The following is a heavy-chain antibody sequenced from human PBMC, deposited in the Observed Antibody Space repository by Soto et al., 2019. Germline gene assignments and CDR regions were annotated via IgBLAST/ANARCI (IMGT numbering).Heavy chain of an antibody. V-gene: IGHV3-23*01. D-gene: IGHD6-13*01. CDR2: VSNSGANT. CDR3: ARGGLQHALDV. J-gene: IGHJ6*02. Sequence: GSLRLSCAASGFTFSSYAMSWVRQAPGKGLEWVSRVSNSGANTTHADSVKGRFTISRDNAENTLYLQMNSLRAEDTAVYYCARGGLQHALDVWGQGSTVTVSS. CDR1: GFTFSSYA.